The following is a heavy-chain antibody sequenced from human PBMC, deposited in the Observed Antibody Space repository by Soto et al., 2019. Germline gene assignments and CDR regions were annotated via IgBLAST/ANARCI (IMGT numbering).Heavy chain of an antibody. CDR3: ACEQQLATFQH. J-gene: IGHJ1*01. D-gene: IGHD6-13*01. V-gene: IGHV1-3*01. CDR2: INAGSGNT. Sequence: ASVKVSCKASGYTFTNYAIHWVRQAPGQRLEWMGWINAGSGNTKYSQRFEGRVSITRDTSVSTAYMEVSSLTSEDTAVYYCACEQQLATFQHWGQGTLVTVSS. CDR1: GYTFTNYA.